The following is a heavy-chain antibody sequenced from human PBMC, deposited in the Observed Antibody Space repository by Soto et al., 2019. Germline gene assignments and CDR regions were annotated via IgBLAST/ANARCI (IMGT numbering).Heavy chain of an antibody. J-gene: IGHJ4*02. D-gene: IGHD1-26*01. CDR2: MNIAGSTT. CDR1: GFTFNNYW. V-gene: IGHV3-74*01. CDR3: TRDRGGNFYGGFDY. Sequence: EVQLVESGGGLVQPGGSLRLSCAASGFTFNNYWMHWVRQAPGKGLVWVSRMNIAGSTTDYADSVRGRFAISRDNAKNTLYLQINSLRDEDTAVYYCTRDRGGNFYGGFDYWGRGTLVTVSP.